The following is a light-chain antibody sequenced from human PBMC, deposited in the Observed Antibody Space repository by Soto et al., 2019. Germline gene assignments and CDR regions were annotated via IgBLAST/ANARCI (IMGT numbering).Light chain of an antibody. V-gene: IGKV3-15*01. CDR3: QQYDNLPLT. J-gene: IGKJ4*01. Sequence: EIEMTQSPATLSLSPGERATLYCWASQSVSSNLAWYQQKPGQAPRLLIYGASTRVTGVPARFSGSGSGTDFTFTINSLQPEDIATYYCQQYDNLPLTFGGGTKVEIK. CDR2: GAS. CDR1: QSVSSN.